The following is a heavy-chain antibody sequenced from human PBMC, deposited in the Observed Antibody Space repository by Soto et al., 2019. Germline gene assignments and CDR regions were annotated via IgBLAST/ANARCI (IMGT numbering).Heavy chain of an antibody. Sequence: GSLRLSCAASGFTFRDYYMSWIRQAPGKGLEWVSYISSSGSTIYYADSVKGRFTISRDNAKNSLYLQMNSLRAEDTAVYYCARASYGMATTRPSYYGMDVWGQGTTVTVSS. CDR2: ISSSGSTI. CDR1: GFTFRDYY. J-gene: IGHJ6*02. V-gene: IGHV3-11*01. D-gene: IGHD1-1*01. CDR3: ARASYGMATTRPSYYGMDV.